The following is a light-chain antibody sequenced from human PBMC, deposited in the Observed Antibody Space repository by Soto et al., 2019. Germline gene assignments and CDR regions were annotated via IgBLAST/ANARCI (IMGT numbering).Light chain of an antibody. CDR1: QSLLHSNGNIY. CDR3: MQAIPAPRT. Sequence: DIVLTQSPLSLPVTPGEPASISCRSSQSLLHSNGNIYLDWYLQKPVQSPQLLISLGSIRASGVPDMFSGSGAGTDFTLKITRVEAEDVGVYYCMQAIPAPRTFGLGTKVEIK. CDR2: LGS. J-gene: IGKJ1*01. V-gene: IGKV2-28*01.